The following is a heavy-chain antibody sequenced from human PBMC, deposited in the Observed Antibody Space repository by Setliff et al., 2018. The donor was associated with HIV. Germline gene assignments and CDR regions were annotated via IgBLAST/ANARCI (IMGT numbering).Heavy chain of an antibody. D-gene: IGHD1-1*01. CDR3: AKDFFTGGFDP. CDR1: GFTFGDYA. J-gene: IGHJ5*02. CDR2: IRSKVYGGTT. V-gene: IGHV3-49*04. Sequence: GGSLRLSCTGSGFTFGDYAMTWVRQAPGKGLEWVGSIRSKVYGGTTEYAASVKGRFTISRDDSKSVAYLQVNSLRTDDTAVYYCAKDFFTGGFDPWGQGTLVTVSS.